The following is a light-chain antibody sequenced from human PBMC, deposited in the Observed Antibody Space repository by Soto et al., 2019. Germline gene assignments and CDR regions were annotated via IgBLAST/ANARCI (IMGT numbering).Light chain of an antibody. V-gene: IGKV3-15*01. CDR1: QGVGRT. CDR3: QRDNDWLLT. J-gene: IGKJ4*01. CDR2: GAS. Sequence: EIVMTQSPATLSVSPGETVTLSCWASQGVGRTVAWYQQRPGQTPRLLIYGASIRATGIPARFSGSGSGTEFTLTINSLQSEDSAVYYCQRDNDWLLTLGGGAKGDIK.